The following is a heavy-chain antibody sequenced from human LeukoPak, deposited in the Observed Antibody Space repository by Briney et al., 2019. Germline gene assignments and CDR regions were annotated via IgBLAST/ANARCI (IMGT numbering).Heavy chain of an antibody. CDR1: GYTFTGYY. V-gene: IGHV1-2*02. J-gene: IGHJ5*02. CDR2: INPNSGGT. CDR3: ARDKLGGSMVRGEANWFDP. D-gene: IGHD3-10*01. Sequence: ASVKVSCKASGYTFTGYYMHWVRQAPGQGLEWMGWINPNSGGTNYAQKFQGRVTMTRDTSISTAYMELSRLRSDDTAVYYCARDKLGGSMVRGEANWFDPWGQGTLVTVSS.